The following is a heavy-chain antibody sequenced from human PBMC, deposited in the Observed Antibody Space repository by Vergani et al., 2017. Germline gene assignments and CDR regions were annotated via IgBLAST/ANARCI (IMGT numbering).Heavy chain of an antibody. Sequence: VQLQESGPGLVKPSETLSLTCTVSGGSISSYYWSWIRQPPGKELEWIGYIYYSGSTNYNPSLKSRVTISVDTSKNQFSLKLSSVTAADTAVYYCARASRLDCSSTSCYTPYYYYYMDVWGKXP. D-gene: IGHD2-2*02. CDR2: IYYSGST. CDR3: ARASRLDCSSTSCYTPYYYYYMDV. CDR1: GGSISSYY. J-gene: IGHJ6*03. V-gene: IGHV4-59*01.